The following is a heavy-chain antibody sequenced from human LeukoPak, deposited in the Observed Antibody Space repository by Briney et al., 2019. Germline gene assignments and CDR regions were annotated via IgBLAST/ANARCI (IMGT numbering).Heavy chain of an antibody. J-gene: IGHJ4*02. D-gene: IGHD6-13*01. V-gene: IGHV3-30*02. CDR2: ITYEGSNK. CDR3: ARVAEAAAFDS. CDR1: GFTFNTYG. Sequence: GGYLRLSCAASGFTFNTYGMHWVRQAPSKGLEWVAFITYEGSNKYYTDSVKGRFTISRDNSKTTLYLQMNSLKPEDTAVYYCARVAEAAAFDSWGQGTLVTVSS.